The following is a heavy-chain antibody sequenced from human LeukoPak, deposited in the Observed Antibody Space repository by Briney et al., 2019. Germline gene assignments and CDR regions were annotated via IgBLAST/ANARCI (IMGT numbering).Heavy chain of an antibody. V-gene: IGHV4-4*07. CDR3: ARGAGILTGYSPPRWFDP. Sequence: SETLSLTCTVSGGSISSYYWSWIRQPAGKGLEWIRRIYTSGSTNYNPSLKSRVTMSVDTSKNQFSLKLSSVTAADTAVYYCARGAGILTGYSPPRWFDPWGQGTLVTVSS. D-gene: IGHD3-9*01. CDR2: IYTSGST. J-gene: IGHJ5*02. CDR1: GGSISSYY.